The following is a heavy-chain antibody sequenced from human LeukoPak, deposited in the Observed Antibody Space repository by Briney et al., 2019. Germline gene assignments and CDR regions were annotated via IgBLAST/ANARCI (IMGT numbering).Heavy chain of an antibody. CDR3: ARAPSSYESGNGYPNLGWLDP. J-gene: IGHJ5*02. CDR2: FHRGRI. Sequence: PSETLSLTCKVSGYPIGLDYYWGWIRQAPGRGLQWIGGFHRGRIQYNSALKSRVTISIDSSKNQFSLRMWPVTAADTAFYFCARAPSSYESGNGYPNLGWLDPWGQGALVTVS. CDR1: GYPIGLDYY. D-gene: IGHD5-24*01. V-gene: IGHV4-38-2*02.